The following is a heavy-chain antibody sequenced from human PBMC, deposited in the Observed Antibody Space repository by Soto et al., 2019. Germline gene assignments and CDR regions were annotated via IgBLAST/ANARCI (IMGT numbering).Heavy chain of an antibody. V-gene: IGHV3-23*01. D-gene: IGHD5-12*01. J-gene: IGHJ4*02. Sequence: GGSLRLSCAGSGFTFSSYAMYWVLQAPGKGLEWVSDISESGGRTYYADSVKGRFTISRDNSKNTLFLQMNSLRAEDTAVYYCAKPPRDYDYFDYWGQGALVTVSS. CDR3: AKPPRDYDYFDY. CDR2: ISESGGRT. CDR1: GFTFSSYA.